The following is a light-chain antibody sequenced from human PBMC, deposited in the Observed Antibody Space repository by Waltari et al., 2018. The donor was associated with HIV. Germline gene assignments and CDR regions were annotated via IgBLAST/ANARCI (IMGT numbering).Light chain of an antibody. CDR3: HQYYIPPYT. CDR1: CNVVLRTMKTDY. CDR2: WAS. J-gene: IGKJ3*01. V-gene: IGKV4-1*01. Sequence: DVVTTQSPDSLSLSLGERATINYKPRCNVVLRTMKTDYHHIAWYQHKPGQPPKLLFYWASVRESGVPDRFSASGSGTDFSLTISSLQAEDVAVYYCHQYYIPPYTFGPGTKVDI.